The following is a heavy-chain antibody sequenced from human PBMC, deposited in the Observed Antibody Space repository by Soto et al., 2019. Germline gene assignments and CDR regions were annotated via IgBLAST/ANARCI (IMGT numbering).Heavy chain of an antibody. CDR2: ISYDGDNK. CDR3: APCMDTGGY. Sequence: GGSLRLSCAASGFTLRSYGMHWVRQAPGKGLEWVAVISYDGDNKYYADSVKGRFTISRDNSKNTLYLQMNSLKPEDTAVYYCAPCMDTGGYWGQGTLVTVSS. D-gene: IGHD5-18*01. V-gene: IGHV3-30*03. CDR1: GFTLRSYG. J-gene: IGHJ4*02.